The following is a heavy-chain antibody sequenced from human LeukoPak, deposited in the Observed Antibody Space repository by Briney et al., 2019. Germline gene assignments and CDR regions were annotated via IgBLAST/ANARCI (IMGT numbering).Heavy chain of an antibody. D-gene: IGHD2-2*01. CDR3: ARARVGYCNSSSCYAIPFDY. Sequence: PSETLSLTCTVSPASINGYYWSWIRQPPGQGPELDGYIYSSGSTKYNPSLKSRVTISVDTSKNQFSLKLSSVTAADTAFYYCARARVGYCNSSSCYAIPFDYWGRGTLVTVSS. V-gene: IGHV4-59*01. CDR1: PASINGYY. J-gene: IGHJ4*02. CDR2: IYSSGST.